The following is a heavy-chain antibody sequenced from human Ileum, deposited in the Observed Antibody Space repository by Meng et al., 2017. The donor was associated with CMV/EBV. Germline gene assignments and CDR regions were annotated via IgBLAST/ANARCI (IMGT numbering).Heavy chain of an antibody. J-gene: IGHJ6*02. D-gene: IGHD2/OR15-2a*01. CDR3: ATTPLPSVII. CDR2: ISLSGPTI. Sequence: GESLKISCAASGFSFSGYSMIWVRQAPGKGLEWVSYISLSGPTIYYADSVKGRFTISRDNAKNLLFLQMNSLRAEDTAVYYCATTPLPSVIIWGQGTTVTVSS. CDR1: GFSFSGYS. V-gene: IGHV3-48*04.